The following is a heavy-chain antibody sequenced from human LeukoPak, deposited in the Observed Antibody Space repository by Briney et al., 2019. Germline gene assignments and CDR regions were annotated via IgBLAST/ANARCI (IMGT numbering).Heavy chain of an antibody. D-gene: IGHD3-10*01. V-gene: IGHV4-59*08. CDR1: GGSISSSY. CDR3: ARSEFQTYYFDY. Sequence: NPSETLSLTCTVSGGSISSSYWNWIRQPPGKGLEWIGYIYYSGSTNYNPSLKSRVTISVDTSKNQFSLKLSSVTAADTAVYYCARSEFQTYYFDYWGQGTLVTVSS. CDR2: IYYSGST. J-gene: IGHJ4*02.